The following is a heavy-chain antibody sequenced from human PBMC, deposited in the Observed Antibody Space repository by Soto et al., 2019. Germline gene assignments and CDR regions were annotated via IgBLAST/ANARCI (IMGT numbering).Heavy chain of an antibody. J-gene: IGHJ4*02. V-gene: IGHV1-3*04. CDR1: GYTFTSYA. Sequence: ASVKVSCKASGYTFTSYAMHWVRQAPGQRLEWMGWINTGKGNTKYSQKFQGRVTITSDTSASTAYMDLSSLRSEDTAMYYCARAGDDCSAANCYVIDYWGQGTLVTVSS. CDR2: INTGKGNT. CDR3: ARAGDDCSAANCYVIDY. D-gene: IGHD2-2*01.